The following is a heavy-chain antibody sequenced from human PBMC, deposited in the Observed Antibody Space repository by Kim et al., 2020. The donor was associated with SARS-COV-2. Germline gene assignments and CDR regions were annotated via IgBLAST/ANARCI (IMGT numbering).Heavy chain of an antibody. CDR2: ISSSSSTI. J-gene: IGHJ6*02. CDR3: ASSYDSSGYYYRDYGMDV. D-gene: IGHD3-22*01. V-gene: IGHV3-48*02. CDR1: GFTFSSYS. Sequence: GGSLRLSCAASGFTFSSYSMNWVRQAPGKGLEWVSYISSSSSTIYYADSVKGRFTISRDNAKNSLYLQMNSLRDEDTAVYYCASSYDSSGYYYRDYGMDVWGQGTTVTVSS.